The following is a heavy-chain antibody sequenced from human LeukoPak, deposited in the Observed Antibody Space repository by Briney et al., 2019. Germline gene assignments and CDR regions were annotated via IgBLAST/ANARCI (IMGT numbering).Heavy chain of an antibody. Sequence: ASVKVSCKASGYTFTSYYMQWVRQAPGQGLEWMGIINPRGGSTSYTEKFQGRVSMTSDMSTNTVYVELSSLRSEDTAVYYCARGRLNYNSGGYYENPHLDYWGQGTLVTVSS. J-gene: IGHJ4*02. CDR1: GYTFTSYY. D-gene: IGHD1-26*01. V-gene: IGHV1-46*01. CDR3: ARGRLNYNSGGYYENPHLDY. CDR2: INPRGGST.